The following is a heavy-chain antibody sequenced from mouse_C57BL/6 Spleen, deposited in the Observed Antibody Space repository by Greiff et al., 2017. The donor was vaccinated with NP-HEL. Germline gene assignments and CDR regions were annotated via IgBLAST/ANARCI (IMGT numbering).Heavy chain of an antibody. Sequence: QVQLQQPGAELVKPGASVKMSCKASGYTFTSYWITWVKQRPGQGLEWIGDIYPGSGSTNYNEKFKSKATLTVDTSSSTAYMQLSSLTSEDSAVYYCARSRFITTVVAKGYYAMDYWGQGTSVTVSS. J-gene: IGHJ4*01. CDR2: IYPGSGST. CDR1: GYTFTSYW. V-gene: IGHV1-55*01. D-gene: IGHD1-1*01. CDR3: ARSRFITTVVAKGYYAMDY.